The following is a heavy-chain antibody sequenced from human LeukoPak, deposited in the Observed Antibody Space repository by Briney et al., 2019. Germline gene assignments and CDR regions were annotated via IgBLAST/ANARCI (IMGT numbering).Heavy chain of an antibody. CDR1: GGSISSGGYY. V-gene: IGHV4-31*03. J-gene: IGHJ4*02. CDR2: IYYSGST. D-gene: IGHD3-16*01. CDR3: ATTVGSYFDY. Sequence: SETLSLTCTVSGGSISSGGYYWSWIRQHPGKGLEWIGYIYYSGSTYYNPSLKSRVTMSVDTSENQFSLKLNSVTATDTAVYYCATTVGSYFDYWSQGTLVTVSS.